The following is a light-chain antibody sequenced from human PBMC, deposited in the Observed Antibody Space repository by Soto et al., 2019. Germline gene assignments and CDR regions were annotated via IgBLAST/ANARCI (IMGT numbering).Light chain of an antibody. Sequence: QSALTQPPSASGSPGQSVTISCTGTSSDVGGYNYVSWYQQHPGKAPKLMIYEVSKRPSGVPDRFSGSKSGNRASLTVSGLQAEDEADYYWSSYAGTNNFVVFGGGTKLTVL. V-gene: IGLV2-8*01. J-gene: IGLJ2*01. CDR2: EVS. CDR1: SSDVGGYNY. CDR3: SSYAGTNNFVV.